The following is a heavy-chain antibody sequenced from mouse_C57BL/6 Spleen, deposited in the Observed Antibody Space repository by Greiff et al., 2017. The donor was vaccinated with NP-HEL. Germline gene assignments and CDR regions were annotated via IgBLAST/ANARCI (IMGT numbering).Heavy chain of an antibody. D-gene: IGHD4-1*01. Sequence: QVQLKQPGAELVRPGSSVKLSCKASGYTFTSYWMDWVKQRPGQGLEWIGNIYPSDSETHYNQKFKDKATLTVDKSSSTAYMQLSSLTSEDSAVYYCARESGGYFDYWGQGTTLTVSS. CDR1: GYTFTSYW. V-gene: IGHV1-61*01. CDR2: IYPSDSET. J-gene: IGHJ2*01. CDR3: ARESGGYFDY.